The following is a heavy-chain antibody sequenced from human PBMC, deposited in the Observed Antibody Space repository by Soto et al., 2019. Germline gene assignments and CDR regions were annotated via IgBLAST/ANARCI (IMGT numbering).Heavy chain of an antibody. CDR2: ISAYNGNT. Sequence: ASVKVSCKASGYTFTSYGISWVRQAPGQGLEWMGWISAYNGNTNYAKKLQGRVTMTTDTSASTAYMELSSLRSEDTAVYYCARGGIFDSSGYYYFSAFDIWGQGTMVTVSS. D-gene: IGHD3-22*01. CDR3: ARGGIFDSSGYYYFSAFDI. V-gene: IGHV1-18*01. J-gene: IGHJ3*02. CDR1: GYTFTSYG.